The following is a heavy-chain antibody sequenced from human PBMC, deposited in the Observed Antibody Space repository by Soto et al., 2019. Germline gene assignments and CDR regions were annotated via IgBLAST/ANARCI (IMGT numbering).Heavy chain of an antibody. D-gene: IGHD3-3*01. Sequence: GESLKISCAASGFTFSRFAMTWVRRAPGKGLEWVSTIGGSRATTYYADSVKGRFTISRDNSKNTLYLQMNSLRVEDTAVYYCAKVSNDFWSGYYHLDYWGQGTLVTVSS. V-gene: IGHV3-23*01. CDR1: GFTFSRFA. CDR2: IGGSRATT. J-gene: IGHJ4*02. CDR3: AKVSNDFWSGYYHLDY.